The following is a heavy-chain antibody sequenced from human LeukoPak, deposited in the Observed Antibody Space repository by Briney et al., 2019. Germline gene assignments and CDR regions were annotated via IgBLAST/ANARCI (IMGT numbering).Heavy chain of an antibody. CDR2: IKHDGSDK. V-gene: IGHV3-7*01. CDR3: ATICSTSCYGYYMDV. CDR1: GFTFSDYW. Sequence: GSLRLSCAASGFTFSDYWMTWVRRAPGKGLEWAANIKHDGSDKYYVDSVTGRFTISRDNAKNSLSLQMNSLRVEDTAVYYCATICSTSCYGYYMDVWGKGTTVTVSS. D-gene: IGHD2-2*01. J-gene: IGHJ6*03.